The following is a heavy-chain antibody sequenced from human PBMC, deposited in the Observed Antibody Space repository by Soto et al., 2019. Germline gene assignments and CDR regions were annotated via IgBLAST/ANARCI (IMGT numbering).Heavy chain of an antibody. CDR1: GFTFSTYS. J-gene: IGHJ4*02. CDR2: IRDSGHST. CDR3: ATSTSSSWQNDY. Sequence: EVQLLESGGGLVQPGGSLRLSCAASGFTFSTYSMTWVRQAPGKGLEWVSTIRDSGHSTHYADSVRGRFAISRDNSKNTLFLQMNSLRAEDTAVYYCATSTSSSWQNDYWGLGTLVVVSS. V-gene: IGHV3-23*01. D-gene: IGHD6-13*01.